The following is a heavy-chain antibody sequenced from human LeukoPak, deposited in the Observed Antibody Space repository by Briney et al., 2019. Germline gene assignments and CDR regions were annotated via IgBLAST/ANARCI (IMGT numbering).Heavy chain of an antibody. CDR2: ISDSGGST. CDR1: GFPFSSYA. V-gene: IGHV3-64*04. CDR3: ARERTSGWDAFDF. J-gene: IGHJ4*02. D-gene: IGHD6-19*01. Sequence: GGSLRLSCSASGFPFSSYAMHWVRQAPGKGLEYVSAISDSGGSTYYADSVKGRFTISRDNAKNTLYLQMNSLRAEDTAVYYCARERTSGWDAFDFWGQGTLVTVSS.